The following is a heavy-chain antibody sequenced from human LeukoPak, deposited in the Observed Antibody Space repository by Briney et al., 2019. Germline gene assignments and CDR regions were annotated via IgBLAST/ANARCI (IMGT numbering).Heavy chain of an antibody. D-gene: IGHD1-26*01. V-gene: IGHV3-30*18. CDR3: AKEVGQAYFDY. CDR2: ISYDGSSK. J-gene: IGHJ4*02. CDR1: GFTFSSYG. Sequence: GRSLRLSCAASGFTFSSYGMHWVRQAPGKGLEWVAVISYDGSSKYYADSVKGRFTISRDNSKNTLYLQMNSLRAEDTAVYYCAKEVGQAYFDYWGQGTLVTVSS.